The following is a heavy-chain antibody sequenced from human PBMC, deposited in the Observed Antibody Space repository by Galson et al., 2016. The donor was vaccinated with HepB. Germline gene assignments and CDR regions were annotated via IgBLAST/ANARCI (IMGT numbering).Heavy chain of an antibody. Sequence: SLRLSCAGSGYSVATNYMIWVRQAPGEGLEWVSLMYSRGGAFYADSVTGRFTISRDNSKNTLYLQMNNLRAEDTAVYYCASSPTGGYWGQGTLVTVSS. V-gene: IGHV3-66*01. CDR2: MYSRGGA. J-gene: IGHJ4*02. CDR3: ASSPTGGY. D-gene: IGHD3-16*01. CDR1: GYSVATNY.